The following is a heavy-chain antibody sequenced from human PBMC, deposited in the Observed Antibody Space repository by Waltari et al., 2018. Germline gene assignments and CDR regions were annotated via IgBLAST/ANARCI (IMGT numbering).Heavy chain of an antibody. CDR1: GYTFTSYG. D-gene: IGHD2-15*01. CDR2: TSAYNGNT. Sequence: QVQLVQSGAEVKKPGASVKVSCKASGYTFTSYGISWVRQAPGQGLEWMGWTSAYNGNTNYAQKLQGRVNMTTDTATSTAYMELRSLRSDDTAGYYCARGRFGGTPTEVGDAFDIWGQGKMVTVSS. CDR3: ARGRFGGTPTEVGDAFDI. J-gene: IGHJ3*02. V-gene: IGHV1-18*01.